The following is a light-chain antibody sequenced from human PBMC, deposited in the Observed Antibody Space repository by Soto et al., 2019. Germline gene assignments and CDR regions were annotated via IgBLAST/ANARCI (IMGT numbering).Light chain of an antibody. V-gene: IGKV4-1*01. Sequence: DIVMTQSPDSLAVSLGERATINCKSSQSVLYRSNTRNYLAWYQQKPGQAPKLLIFWASTRESRVPDRFSGRGSGAAFTLTISSLQAEEVAVYYCQQYYSNPFTFGPGTKVDIK. CDR2: WAS. J-gene: IGKJ3*01. CDR3: QQYYSNPFT. CDR1: QSVLYRSNTRNY.